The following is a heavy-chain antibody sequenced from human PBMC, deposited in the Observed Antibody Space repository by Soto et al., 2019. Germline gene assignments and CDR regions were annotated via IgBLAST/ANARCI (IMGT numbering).Heavy chain of an antibody. Sequence: GGSLGLSCAASGLTVSSNYMNWVRQAPGKGLEWVSVIYSGGSKYYADSVKGRFTISRDNSKNTLYLQMNSLGAEDTALYYCARDPSYCSGGTCYGFDDWGQGTLVTVSS. V-gene: IGHV3-66*01. CDR3: ARDPSYCSGGTCYGFDD. J-gene: IGHJ4*02. CDR2: IYSGGSK. D-gene: IGHD2-15*01. CDR1: GLTVSSNY.